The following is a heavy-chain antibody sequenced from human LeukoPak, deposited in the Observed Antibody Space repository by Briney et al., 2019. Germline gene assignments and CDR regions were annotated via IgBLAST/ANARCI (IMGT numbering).Heavy chain of an antibody. CDR2: IYSGGST. V-gene: IGHV3-66*01. CDR1: GFTVSSNY. Sequence: GGSLRLSCAASGFTVSSNYMSWVRQAPGKGLEWVSVIYSGGSTYYADSVKGRFTISRDNSKNTLYLQMNSLRAEDTAVYYCARADYGDDFDYWGQETLVTVSS. J-gene: IGHJ4*02. D-gene: IGHD4-17*01. CDR3: ARADYGDDFDY.